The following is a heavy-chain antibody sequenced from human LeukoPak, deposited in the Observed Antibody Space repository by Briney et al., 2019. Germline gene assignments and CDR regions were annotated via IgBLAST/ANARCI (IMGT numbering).Heavy chain of an antibody. J-gene: IGHJ4*02. Sequence: GGSLRLSCAASGFTVSSNYMSWVRQAPGKGLEWVSVIYSGGSTYYADSVKGRFTISRHNSKNTLYLQMNSLRAEDTAVYYCAREEYYDSSGYYYGCWGQGTLVTVSS. V-gene: IGHV3-53*04. CDR2: IYSGGST. CDR3: AREEYYDSSGYYYGC. CDR1: GFTVSSNY. D-gene: IGHD3-22*01.